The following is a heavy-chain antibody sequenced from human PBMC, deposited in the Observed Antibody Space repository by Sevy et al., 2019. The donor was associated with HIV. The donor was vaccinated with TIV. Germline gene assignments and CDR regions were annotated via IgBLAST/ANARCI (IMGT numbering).Heavy chain of an antibody. Sequence: SETLSLTCAVYGGSFSGYYWSWIRQPPGKGLEWIGEINHSGSTNYNPSLKSRVTISVDTSKNQFSLKLSSVTTADTAVYYCARGFSYFDYWGQGTLVTVSS. CDR3: ARGFSYFDY. V-gene: IGHV4-34*01. J-gene: IGHJ4*02. CDR2: INHSGST. CDR1: GGSFSGYY.